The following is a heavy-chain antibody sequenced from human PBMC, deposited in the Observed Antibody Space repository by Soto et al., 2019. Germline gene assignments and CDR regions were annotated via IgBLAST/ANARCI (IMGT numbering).Heavy chain of an antibody. CDR3: TRHLSDY. J-gene: IGHJ4*02. CDR1: GFSFSGSA. CDR2: IRSKGNSYAT. V-gene: IGHV3-73*01. D-gene: IGHD3-3*02. Sequence: EVQLVESGGGLVQPGGSLKLSCAASGFSFSGSAMHGVRQASGKGLEWVGRIRSKGNSYATEYAASVKGRFTISRDDSKNTAYLQMNRLKTEATAVYYCTRHLSDYWGQGTLVTVSS.